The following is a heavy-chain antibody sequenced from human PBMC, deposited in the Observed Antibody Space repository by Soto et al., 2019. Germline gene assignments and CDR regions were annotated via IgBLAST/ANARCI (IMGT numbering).Heavy chain of an antibody. Sequence: PVESLKISCQGPGYTFTGHWISWVRQMPGKGLEWMGRIDPSDSYTDYSPTVQGHVTMSADKSINTAYLQWSSLQASDTAVYYCTRHTGYDSSLDYWGQGTLVTVSS. D-gene: IGHD5-12*01. V-gene: IGHV5-10-1*01. J-gene: IGHJ4*02. CDR2: IDPSDSYT. CDR1: GYTFTGHW. CDR3: TRHTGYDSSLDY.